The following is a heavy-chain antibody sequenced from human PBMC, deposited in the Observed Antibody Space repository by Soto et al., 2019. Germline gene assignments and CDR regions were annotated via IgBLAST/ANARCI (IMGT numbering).Heavy chain of an antibody. CDR2: ISSSGSTI. CDR3: ARMGPLYYYGSGTRPGYYYGMDV. V-gene: IGHV3-11*01. J-gene: IGHJ6*02. Sequence: QVQLVESGGGLVKPGGSLRLSRAASGFTFSDYYMSWIRQAPGKGLEWVSYISSSGSTIYYADSVKGRFTISRDNAKNSLYLQMNSLRAEDTAVYYCARMGPLYYYGSGTRPGYYYGMDVWGQGTTVTVSS. CDR1: GFTFSDYY. D-gene: IGHD3-10*01.